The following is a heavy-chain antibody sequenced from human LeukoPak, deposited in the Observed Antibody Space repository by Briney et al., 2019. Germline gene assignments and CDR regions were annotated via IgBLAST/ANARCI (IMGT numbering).Heavy chain of an antibody. J-gene: IGHJ4*02. CDR3: ARRAGDYSHPYDH. D-gene: IGHD3-22*01. CDR2: ISGSGGST. Sequence: SGGSLRLSCAASGFTFSSYGMSWVRQAPGKGLEWVSAISGSGGSTYYADSVKGRFTISRDNSKNTLYLQMNTLRAEDTAVYYCARRAGDYSHPYDHWGQGTLVTVSS. V-gene: IGHV3-23*01. CDR1: GFTFSSYG.